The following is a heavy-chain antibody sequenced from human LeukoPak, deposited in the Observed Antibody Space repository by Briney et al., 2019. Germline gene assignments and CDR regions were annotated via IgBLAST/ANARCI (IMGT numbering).Heavy chain of an antibody. Sequence: SGTLSLTCAVYGGSFSGYYWSWIRQPPGKGLEWIGEINHSGSTNYNPSLKSRVTISVDTSKNQFSLKLSSVTAADTAVYYCARAPLFYFDYWGQGTLVTVSS. CDR1: GGSFSGYY. CDR3: ARAPLFYFDY. CDR2: INHSGST. D-gene: IGHD2-21*01. J-gene: IGHJ4*02. V-gene: IGHV4-34*01.